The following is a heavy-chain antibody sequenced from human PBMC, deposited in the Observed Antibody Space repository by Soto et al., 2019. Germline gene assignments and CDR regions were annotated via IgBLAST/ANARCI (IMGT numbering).Heavy chain of an antibody. CDR1: GFTFSSYG. J-gene: IGHJ6*03. CDR2: IWYDGSNK. V-gene: IGHV3-33*01. CDR3: ARGNNYALLPYYYYMDV. D-gene: IGHD1-20*01. Sequence: QVQLVESGGGVVQPGRSLRLSCAASGFTFSSYGMHWVRQAPGKGLEWVAVIWYDGSNKYYADSVKGRFTISRDNSKNTLYLQMNSLRAEDTAVYYCARGNNYALLPYYYYMDVWGKGTTVTVSS.